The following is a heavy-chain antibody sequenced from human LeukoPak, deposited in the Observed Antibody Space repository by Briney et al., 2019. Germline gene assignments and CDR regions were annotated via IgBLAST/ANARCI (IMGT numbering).Heavy chain of an antibody. J-gene: IGHJ4*02. V-gene: IGHV3-66*01. D-gene: IGHD6-19*01. CDR1: GFTVSSNY. CDR3: ARVALLAVFDY. CDR2: IYSGGST. Sequence: GGSLRLSCAASGFTVSSNYMSWVRQAPGKGLEWVSVIYSGGSTYYADSVKGRFTISRDNSKNTLYLQMNSLRAEDTAVYYCARVALLAVFDYWGQGTLVTVSS.